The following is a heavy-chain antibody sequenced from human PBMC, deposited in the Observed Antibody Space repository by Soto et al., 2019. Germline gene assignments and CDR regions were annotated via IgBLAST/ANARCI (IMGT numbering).Heavy chain of an antibody. J-gene: IGHJ6*02. V-gene: IGHV3-7*05. D-gene: IGHD3-10*01. CDR2: IKQDGSEK. Sequence: GGSLRLSCAASGFTFSSYWMSWVRQAPGKGLEWVANIKQDGSEKYYVDSVKGRFTISRDNAKNSLYLKMNSLRAEDTAVYYCARALTRKYYYGSGSYYYYYYGMDVWGQGTTVTVSS. CDR3: ARALTRKYYYGSGSYYYYYYGMDV. CDR1: GFTFSSYW.